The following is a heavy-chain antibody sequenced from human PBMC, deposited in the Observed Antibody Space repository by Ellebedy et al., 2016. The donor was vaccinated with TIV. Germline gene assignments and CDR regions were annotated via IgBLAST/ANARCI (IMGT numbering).Heavy chain of an antibody. V-gene: IGHV1-69*06. J-gene: IGHJ6*02. CDR3: ARSLPRYYYYGMDV. CDR2: IILIFGTA. Sequence: ASVKVSCKASGGTFSSYAISWVRQAPGQGLEWMGGIILIFGTANYAQKFQGRVTITADKSTSTAYMELSSLRSEDTAVYYCARSLPRYYYYGMDVWGQGTTVTVSS. CDR1: GGTFSSYA.